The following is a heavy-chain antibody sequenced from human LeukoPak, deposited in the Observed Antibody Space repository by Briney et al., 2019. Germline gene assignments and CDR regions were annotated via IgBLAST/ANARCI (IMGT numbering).Heavy chain of an antibody. V-gene: IGHV3-11*01. Sequence: GGSPRLSCAASGFTFSDYYMSWIRQATGKGLEWVSYISSSGSTIYYADSVKGRFTISRDNAKNSLYLQMNSLRAEDTAVYDCARDILTGYLSYYGMDVWGQGTTVTVSS. CDR2: ISSSGSTI. CDR3: ARDILTGYLSYYGMDV. J-gene: IGHJ6*02. CDR1: GFTFSDYY. D-gene: IGHD3-9*01.